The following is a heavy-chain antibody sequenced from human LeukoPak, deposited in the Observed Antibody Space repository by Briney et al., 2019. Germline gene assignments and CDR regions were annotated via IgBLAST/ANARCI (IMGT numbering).Heavy chain of an antibody. V-gene: IGHV3-7*01. CDR3: ARDRGEERLCY. J-gene: IGHJ4*02. CDR1: GFTFSRYG. CDR2: IKQDGSEK. D-gene: IGHD3-3*01. Sequence: GGSLRLSCAASGFTFSRYGMHWVRQAPGKGLEWVANIKQDGSEKYYVDSVKGRFTISRDNAKNSLYLQMNSLRTEDTAVYYCARDRGEERLCYWGQGTLVTVSS.